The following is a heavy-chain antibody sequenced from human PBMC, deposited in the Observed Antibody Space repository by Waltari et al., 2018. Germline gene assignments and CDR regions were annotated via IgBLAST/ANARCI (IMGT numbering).Heavy chain of an antibody. CDR2: IYHSGST. J-gene: IGHJ2*01. CDR3: ARHPEQLVGYWYFDL. Sequence: QVQLQESGPGLVKPSATLSLTGDVSGYSISSGYYWGWIRQPPGKGLEWIGSIYHSGSTYQNPSLKSRLTISLDTSKNQFSLKLSSVTAADTAVFYCARHPEQLVGYWYFDLWGRGTLVSVSS. D-gene: IGHD6-6*01. V-gene: IGHV4-38-2*01. CDR1: GYSISSGYY.